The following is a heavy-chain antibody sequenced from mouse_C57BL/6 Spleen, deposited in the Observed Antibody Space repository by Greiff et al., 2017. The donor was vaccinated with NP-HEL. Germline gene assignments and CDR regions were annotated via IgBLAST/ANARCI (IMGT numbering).Heavy chain of an antibody. CDR2: IDPENGDT. Sequence: EVQLQESGAELVRPGASVKLSCTASCFNIKDDYMHWVKQRPEQGLEWIGWIDPENGDTEYASKFQGKATITADTSSNTAYLQLSSLTSEDTAVYYCTTYPYYYGSSYGFDYWGQGTTLTVSS. CDR1: CFNIKDDY. D-gene: IGHD1-1*01. CDR3: TTYPYYYGSSYGFDY. V-gene: IGHV14-4*01. J-gene: IGHJ2*01.